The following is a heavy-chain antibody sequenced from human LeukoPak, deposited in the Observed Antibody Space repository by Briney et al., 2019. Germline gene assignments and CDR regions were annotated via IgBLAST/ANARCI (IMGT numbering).Heavy chain of an antibody. J-gene: IGHJ4*02. CDR2: INSDGSST. V-gene: IGHV3-74*01. CDR1: GFTFSSYW. Sequence: GGSLRLSCAASGFTFSSYWMHWVRQAPGEGLVWVSRINSDGSSTTYADSVKGRFTISRDNAKNTLYLQMNSLRAEDTAMYYCVRQYSYDSSGYYPWDYWGQGTLVTVSS. D-gene: IGHD3-22*01. CDR3: VRQYSYDSSGYYPWDY.